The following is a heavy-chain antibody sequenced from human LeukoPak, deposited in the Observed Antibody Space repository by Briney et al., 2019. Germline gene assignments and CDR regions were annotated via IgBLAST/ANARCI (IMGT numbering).Heavy chain of an antibody. CDR3: AKDMGYCSSATCYGLDY. CDR2: VSGGGGTT. CDR1: GFTFSSYA. D-gene: IGHD2-2*01. V-gene: IGHV3-23*01. Sequence: PGGSLRLSCAASGFTFSSYAMSWVRQAPGKGLEWVSTVSGGGGTTCYADSVKGRFTISRDNSKNTLFLQMNSLRAEDTAIYYCAKDMGYCSSATCYGLDYWGQGTLVTVSS. J-gene: IGHJ4*02.